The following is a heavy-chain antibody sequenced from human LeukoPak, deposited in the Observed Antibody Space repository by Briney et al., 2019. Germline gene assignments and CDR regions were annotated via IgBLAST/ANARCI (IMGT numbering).Heavy chain of an antibody. D-gene: IGHD6-6*01. CDR3: VREVGGAARHVDY. CDR2: IYYSGRT. V-gene: IGHV4-39*02. CDR1: GGSISSNTYY. J-gene: IGHJ4*02. Sequence: PSETLSLTCTDSGGSISSNTYYWGWIRQSPGKGLEWIGSIYYSGRTHYSPSLKSRVTISIDTSKNQFSLKLSSVTAADTAVYYCVREVGGAARHVDYWGQGYLVTVSS.